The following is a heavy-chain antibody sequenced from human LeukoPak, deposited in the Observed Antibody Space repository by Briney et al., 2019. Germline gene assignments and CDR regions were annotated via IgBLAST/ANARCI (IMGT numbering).Heavy chain of an antibody. CDR3: ARGKVVVVPASWFDP. V-gene: IGHV1-2*02. CDR1: GYTFTSYG. D-gene: IGHD2-2*01. J-gene: IGHJ5*02. CDR2: INPNSGGA. Sequence: ASVKVSCKASGYTFTSYGISWVRQAPGQGLEWMGWINPNSGGANYAQKFQGRVTMTRDTSISTAYMELSRLRSDDTAVYYCARGKVVVVPASWFDPWGQGTLVTVSS.